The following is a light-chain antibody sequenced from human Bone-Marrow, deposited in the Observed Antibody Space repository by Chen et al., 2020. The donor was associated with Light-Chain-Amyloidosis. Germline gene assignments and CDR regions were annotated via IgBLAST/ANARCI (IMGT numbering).Light chain of an antibody. J-gene: IGLJ3*02. Sequence: SYVLTQPSSVSVAPGQTATIACGGNNIGSTSVHWYQLTPGQAPLLVVYDDIDRPSGIPGRWSGSNSGNTATLTISRVEAGDEADYYCQVWDRSSDRPVFGGGTKLTVL. CDR1: NIGSTS. CDR3: QVWDRSSDRPV. CDR2: DDI. V-gene: IGLV3-21*02.